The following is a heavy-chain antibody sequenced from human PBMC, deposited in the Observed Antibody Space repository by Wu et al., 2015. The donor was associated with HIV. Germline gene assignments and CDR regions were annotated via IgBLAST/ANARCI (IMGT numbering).Heavy chain of an antibody. J-gene: IGHJ1*01. CDR1: GYPFIKYY. CDR3: VRTAYCERDPCKGWVFPH. V-gene: IGHV1-2*07. D-gene: IGHD2-21*01. CDR2: LTLEEDKS. Sequence: QSGAEIKKPGASVRVSCEASGYPFIKYYLHWIRQVPGGIPNGLAGLTLEEDKSITHVNFRENYTMTRDTIRETAYLDVRGLTSDDTAVYYCVRTAYCERDPCKGWVFPHWGQGTLVIVSS.